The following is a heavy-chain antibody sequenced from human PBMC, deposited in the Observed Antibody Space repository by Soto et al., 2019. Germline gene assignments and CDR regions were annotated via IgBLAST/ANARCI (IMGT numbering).Heavy chain of an antibody. CDR1: GYSFTSYW. J-gene: IGHJ6*02. V-gene: IGHV5-10-1*01. CDR3: ARRAPLNGFLKVPYYYGMDV. CDR2: IDPSDSYT. D-gene: IGHD3-3*01. Sequence: PGESLKISCKGSGYSFTSYWISWVRQMPGKGLEWMGRIDPSDSYTNYSPSFQGHVTISADKSISTAYLQWSSLKASDTAVYYCARRAPLNGFLKVPYYYGMDVWGQGTTVTVSS.